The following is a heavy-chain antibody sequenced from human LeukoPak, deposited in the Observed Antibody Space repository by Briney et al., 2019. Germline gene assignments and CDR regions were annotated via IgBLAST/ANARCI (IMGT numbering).Heavy chain of an antibody. V-gene: IGHV4-31*03. D-gene: IGHD2-21*02. CDR2: MYYSGST. Sequence: PSETLSLTCTVSGGSISSGGYYWSWIRQHPGKGLEWIGYMYYSGSTYYNPSLKSRVTITVDTSKNQFSLKLSSVTAADTAVYYCARVLPTGGDLYYFDYWGQGTLVTVSS. CDR3: ARVLPTGGDLYYFDY. CDR1: GGSISSGGYY. J-gene: IGHJ4*02.